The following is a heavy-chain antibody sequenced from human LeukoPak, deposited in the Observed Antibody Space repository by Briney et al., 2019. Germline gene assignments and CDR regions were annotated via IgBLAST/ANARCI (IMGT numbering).Heavy chain of an antibody. Sequence: DPGGSLRLSCAASGFAFSTYGMNWVRQAPGKRLEWISYITNRSTTYYADSVRGRFTISRDNAKNSLYLEMNGLRDDDTAVYYCARRISGSYLDYWGKGTLVTVSS. J-gene: IGHJ4*02. CDR1: GFAFSTYG. V-gene: IGHV3-48*02. CDR3: ARRISGSYLDY. CDR2: ITNRSTT. D-gene: IGHD3-10*01.